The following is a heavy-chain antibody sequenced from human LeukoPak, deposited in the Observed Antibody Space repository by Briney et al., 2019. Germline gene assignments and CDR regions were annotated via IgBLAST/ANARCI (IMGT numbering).Heavy chain of an antibody. CDR1: GFTFSSYS. CDR3: AKGTSGYTSSWYVY. CDR2: ISSSSSYI. V-gene: IGHV3-21*04. Sequence: GGSLRLSCAASGFTFSSYSMNWVRQAPGKGLEWVSSISSSSSYIYYADSVKGRFTISRDNAKNSLYLQMNSLRAEDTALYYCAKGTSGYTSSWYVYWGQGTLVTVSS. J-gene: IGHJ4*02. D-gene: IGHD6-13*01.